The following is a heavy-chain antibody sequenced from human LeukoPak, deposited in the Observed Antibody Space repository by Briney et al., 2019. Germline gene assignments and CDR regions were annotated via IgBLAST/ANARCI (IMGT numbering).Heavy chain of an antibody. D-gene: IGHD3-3*01. CDR3: ARGSGYQYYFDY. CDR1: GGTFSSYA. J-gene: IGHJ4*02. CDR2: IIPIFGTA. V-gene: IGHV1-69*13. Sequence: GASVKVSCKASGGTFSSYAISWVQQAPGQGLEWMGGIIPIFGTANYAQKFQGRVTITADESTSTAYMELSSLRSEDTAVYYCARGSGYQYYFDYWGQGTLVTVSS.